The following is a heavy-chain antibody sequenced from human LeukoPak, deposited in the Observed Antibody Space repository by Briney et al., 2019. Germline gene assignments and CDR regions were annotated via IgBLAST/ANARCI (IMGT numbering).Heavy chain of an antibody. D-gene: IGHD3-22*01. Sequence: PRGSLRLSCAASGFTFSSYWMSWVRQAPGKGLEWVANIKQDGSEKYYVDSVKGRFTISRDNAKNSLYLQMNSLRAEDTAVYYCARTYYYDSSGYYYGAFDIWGQGTMVTVSS. J-gene: IGHJ3*02. CDR1: GFTFSSYW. CDR2: IKQDGSEK. V-gene: IGHV3-7*05. CDR3: ARTYYYDSSGYYYGAFDI.